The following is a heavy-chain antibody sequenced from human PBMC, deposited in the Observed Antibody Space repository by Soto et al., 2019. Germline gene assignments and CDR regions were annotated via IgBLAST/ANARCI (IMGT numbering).Heavy chain of an antibody. CDR1: GYTLTELS. V-gene: IGHV1-24*01. D-gene: IGHD1-20*01. CDR2: FDPEDGET. J-gene: IGHJ4*02. CDR3: ATSFPSPWYNWNDRGNY. Sequence: GASVKVSCKVSGYTLTELSMHWVRQAPGKGLEWMGGFDPEDGETIYAQKFQGRVTMTEDTSTDTAYMELSSLRSEDTAVHYCATSFPSPWYNWNDRGNYWGQGTLVTVSS.